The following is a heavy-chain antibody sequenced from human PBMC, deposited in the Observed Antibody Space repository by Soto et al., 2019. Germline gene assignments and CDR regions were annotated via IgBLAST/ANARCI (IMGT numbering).Heavy chain of an antibody. D-gene: IGHD1-26*01. CDR2: INPSGGST. Sequence: ASVKVSCKASGYTFTRYYMHWVRQAPGQGLEWMGIINPSGGSTSYAQKFQGRVTMTKDTSTNTAYMELSSLRSDDTAVYYCATEDSGSYSPMGYWGQGTLVTVSS. CDR1: GYTFTRYY. J-gene: IGHJ4*02. V-gene: IGHV1-46*01. CDR3: ATEDSGSYSPMGY.